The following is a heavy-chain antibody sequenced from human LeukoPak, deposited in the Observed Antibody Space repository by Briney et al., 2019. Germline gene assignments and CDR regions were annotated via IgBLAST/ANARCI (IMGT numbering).Heavy chain of an antibody. J-gene: IGHJ4*02. Sequence: SETLSLTCAVYGGSFSGYYWSWIRQPPGKGLEWIGEINHSGSTNYNPSLKSRVTISVDTSKNQFSLKLSSVTAADTAVYYCARGGYCSSTSCRWFGYWGQGTLVTVSS. D-gene: IGHD2-2*01. CDR3: ARGGYCSSTSCRWFGY. V-gene: IGHV4-34*01. CDR2: INHSGST. CDR1: GGSFSGYY.